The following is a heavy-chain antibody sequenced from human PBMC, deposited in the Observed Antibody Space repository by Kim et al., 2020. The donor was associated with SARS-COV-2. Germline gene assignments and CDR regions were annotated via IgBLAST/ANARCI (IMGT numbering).Heavy chain of an antibody. J-gene: IGHJ4*01. CDR2: ISYDGSNK. CDR3: ARVQVGRQQLEPFDY. CDR1: GFTFSSYA. Sequence: GGSLRLSCAASGFTFSSYAMHWVRQAPGKGLEWVAVISYDGSNKYYADSVKGRFTISRDNSKNTLYLQMNSLRAEDTAVYYCARVQVGRQQLEPFDYWG. V-gene: IGHV3-30*04. D-gene: IGHD6-13*01.